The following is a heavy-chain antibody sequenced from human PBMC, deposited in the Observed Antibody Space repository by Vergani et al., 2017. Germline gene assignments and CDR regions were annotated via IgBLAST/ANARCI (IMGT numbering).Heavy chain of an antibody. CDR2: IKQDGSEK. CDR1: GFTFSSYW. Sequence: EVQLVESGGGLVQPGGPLRLPCAASGFTFSSYWMSGVRQAPGKGLEWVANIKQDGSEKYYVDSVKGRFTISRDNAKNSLYLQMNSLRAEDTAVYYCARDRDGYNDYWGQGTLVTVSS. V-gene: IGHV3-7*03. D-gene: IGHD5-24*01. J-gene: IGHJ4*02. CDR3: ARDRDGYNDY.